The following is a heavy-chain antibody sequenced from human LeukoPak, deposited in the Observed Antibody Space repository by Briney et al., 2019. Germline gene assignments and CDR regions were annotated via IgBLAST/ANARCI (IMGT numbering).Heavy chain of an antibody. V-gene: IGHV4-39*07. D-gene: IGHD5-24*01. J-gene: IGHJ4*02. CDR1: GGSISSSSYY. Sequence: SETLSLTCTVSGGSISSSSYYWGWIRQPPGKGLEWIGSIYYSGSTYYNPSLKSRVAISVDTSKNQFSLKLSSVTAADTAVYYCARDGMGRWLHPLHYFDYWGQGTLVTVSS. CDR3: ARDGMGRWLHPLHYFDY. CDR2: IYYSGST.